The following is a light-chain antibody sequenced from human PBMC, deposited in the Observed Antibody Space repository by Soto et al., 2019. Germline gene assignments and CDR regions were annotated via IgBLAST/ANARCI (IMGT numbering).Light chain of an antibody. J-gene: IGKJ1*01. V-gene: IGKV1-5*01. CDR3: QQYNSYSVT. Sequence: DIQMTQSPSTLSASVGDRVTITCRASQSISSWLAWYQQKPGKAPKLLIYDASSLESGVPSRFSGSGSGPEFTLTISSLQPDDFSTYSCQQYNSYSVTFGQGTKVEIK. CDR2: DAS. CDR1: QSISSW.